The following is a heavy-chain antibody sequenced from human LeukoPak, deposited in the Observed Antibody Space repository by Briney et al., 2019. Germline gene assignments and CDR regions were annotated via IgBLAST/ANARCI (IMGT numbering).Heavy chain of an antibody. CDR2: IIPIFGTA. CDR3: ARARSRVRGVIMVDP. CDR1: GGTFSSYA. J-gene: IGHJ5*02. V-gene: IGHV1-69*05. D-gene: IGHD3-10*01. Sequence: ASVKVSCKASGGTFSSYAISWVRQAPGQGLEWMGGIIPIFGTANYAQKFQGRVTMTRDMSTSTVYMELSSLRSEDTAVYYCARARSRVRGVIMVDPWGQGTLVTVSS.